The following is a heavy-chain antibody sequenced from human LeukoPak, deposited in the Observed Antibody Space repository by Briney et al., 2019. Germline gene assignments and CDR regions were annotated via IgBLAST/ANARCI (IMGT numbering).Heavy chain of an antibody. Sequence: SETLPLTCTVSGGSVSSGSYYWGWIRQPPGKGLEWIGSTYYSGSTYYNPSLKSRVTISVDTSKNQFSLKLSSVTAADTAVYYCARQGERASRRRYCSGGSCYNPFDYWGQGTLVTVSS. D-gene: IGHD2-15*01. CDR3: ARQGERASRRRYCSGGSCYNPFDY. CDR2: TYYSGST. J-gene: IGHJ4*02. CDR1: GGSVSSGSYY. V-gene: IGHV4-39*01.